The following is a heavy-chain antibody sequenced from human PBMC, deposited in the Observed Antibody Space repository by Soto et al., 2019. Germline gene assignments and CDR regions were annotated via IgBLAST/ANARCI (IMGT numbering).Heavy chain of an antibody. CDR2: ISSSSSYI. J-gene: IGHJ5*02. Sequence: PGGSLRLSCAASGFTFSIYSMNWFRQAPGKGLEWVSSISSSSSYIYYADSVKGRFTISRDNAKNSLYLQMNSLRAEDTAVYYCARTRDSSSSWFDPWGQGTLVTVSS. CDR3: ARTRDSSSSWFDP. V-gene: IGHV3-21*01. D-gene: IGHD6-13*01. CDR1: GFTFSIYS.